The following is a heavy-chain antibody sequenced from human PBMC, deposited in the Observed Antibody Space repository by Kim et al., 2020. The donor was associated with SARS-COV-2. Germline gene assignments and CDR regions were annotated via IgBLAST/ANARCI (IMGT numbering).Heavy chain of an antibody. J-gene: IGHJ6*02. V-gene: IGHV3-74*01. Sequence: NTIYADSVKGRFTISRDNAKNTLYLQINSLRAEDTAVYFCTRGNYHGMDVWGQGTTVTVSS. CDR3: TRGNYHGMDV. CDR2: NT.